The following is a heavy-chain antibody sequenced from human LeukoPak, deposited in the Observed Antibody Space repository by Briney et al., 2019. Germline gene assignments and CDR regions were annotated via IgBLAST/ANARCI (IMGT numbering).Heavy chain of an antibody. Sequence: GGSLRLSCAASGFTFSSYSMTWVRQAPGKGLEWVSYISYSSSTIYYADSVKGRFTISRDNAKNTLYLQMNSLRAEDTAVYYCARSPGPFDYWGQGTLVTVSS. V-gene: IGHV3-48*01. CDR3: ARSPGPFDY. D-gene: IGHD1-14*01. CDR2: ISYSSSTI. J-gene: IGHJ4*02. CDR1: GFTFSSYS.